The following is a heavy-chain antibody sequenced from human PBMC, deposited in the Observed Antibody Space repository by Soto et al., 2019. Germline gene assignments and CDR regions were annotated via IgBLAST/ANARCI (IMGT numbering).Heavy chain of an antibody. CDR3: ARETGYCTNGVCYGTYNWFDP. Sequence: ASVKVSCKVSGYTLTELSMHWVRQAPGKGLEWMGGFDPEDGETIYAQKFQGRVTMTEDTSTDTAYMELSSLRSEDTAVYYCARETGYCTNGVCYGTYNWFDPWGQGTLVTVSS. CDR2: FDPEDGET. D-gene: IGHD2-8*01. J-gene: IGHJ5*02. CDR1: GYTLTELS. V-gene: IGHV1-24*01.